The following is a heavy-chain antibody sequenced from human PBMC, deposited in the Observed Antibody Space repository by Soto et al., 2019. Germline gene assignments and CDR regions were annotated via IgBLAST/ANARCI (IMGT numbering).Heavy chain of an antibody. D-gene: IGHD3-3*01. V-gene: IGHV1-3*01. J-gene: IGHJ6*03. Sequence: ASVKVSCKASGYTFTSYAMHWVRQAPGQRLEWMGWINAGNGNTKYSQKFQGRVTITRDTSASTAYMELSSLRSEDTAVYYCARSHYDFWSSYYPDYYYYYMDVWGKGTTVTVSS. CDR3: ARSHYDFWSSYYPDYYYYYMDV. CDR2: INAGNGNT. CDR1: GYTFTSYA.